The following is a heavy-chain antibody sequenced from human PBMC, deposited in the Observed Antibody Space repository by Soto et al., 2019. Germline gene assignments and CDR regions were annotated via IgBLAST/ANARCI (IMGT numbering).Heavy chain of an antibody. CDR3: ARESEDLTSNFDY. Sequence: GGSLRLSCAASGFTFTRYSMNWVRQAPGKGLEWVSSISSTTNYIYYGDSMKGRFTISRDNAKNSLYLEMNSLRAEDTAVYYRARESEDLTSNFDYWGQGTMVTFSS. V-gene: IGHV3-21*06. CDR1: GFTFTRYS. J-gene: IGHJ4*02. CDR2: ISSTTNYI.